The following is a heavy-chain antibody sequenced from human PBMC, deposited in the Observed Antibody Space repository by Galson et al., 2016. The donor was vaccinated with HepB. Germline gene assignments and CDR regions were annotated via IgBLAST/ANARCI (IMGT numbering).Heavy chain of an antibody. V-gene: IGHV3-7*05. D-gene: IGHD4-23*01. CDR1: GFTYGIYW. J-gene: IGHJ3*02. Sequence: SLRLSCAVSGFTYGIYWMSWVRQAPGKGLEWVANIAQDGSEEYYVDSVKGRFAISRDNAKKSLYLQLNSLRAEDTAVYYCAEEGGGNSYAGNAFDIWGQGTMLTVSS. CDR2: IAQDGSEE. CDR3: AEEGGGNSYAGNAFDI.